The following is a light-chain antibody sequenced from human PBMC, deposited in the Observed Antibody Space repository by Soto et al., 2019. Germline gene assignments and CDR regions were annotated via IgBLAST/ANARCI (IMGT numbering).Light chain of an antibody. CDR3: LLYYGGAYV. CDR1: TGAVTSEYY. Sequence: QAVVTQEPSLTVSPGGTVTLTCASSTGAVTSEYYPNWFQQKRGQAPRALIYNTSNKHSWTPARFSGSLLGDKAALTLSDVQPEDEAEYYCLLYYGGAYVFGNGTKVTVL. CDR2: NTS. J-gene: IGLJ1*01. V-gene: IGLV7-43*01.